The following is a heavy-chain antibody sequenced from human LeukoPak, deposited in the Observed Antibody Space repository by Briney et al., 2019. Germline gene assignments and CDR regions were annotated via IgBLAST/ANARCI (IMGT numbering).Heavy chain of an antibody. V-gene: IGHV1-18*01. CDR3: ARDPRRDDIGSGWYPNLYYYYGMDV. D-gene: IGHD6-19*01. CDR1: GYTFTSYG. Sequence: ASVKVSCKASGYTFTSYGISWVRQAPGQGLEWMGWISAYNGNTNYAQKLQGRVTMTTDTSTSTAYMELRSLRSDDTAVYYCARDPRRDDIGSGWYPNLYYYYGMDVWGQGTTVTVSS. J-gene: IGHJ6*02. CDR2: ISAYNGNT.